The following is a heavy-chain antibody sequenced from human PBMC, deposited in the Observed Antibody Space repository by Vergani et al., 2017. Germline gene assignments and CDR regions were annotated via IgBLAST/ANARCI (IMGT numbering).Heavy chain of an antibody. CDR1: GFTFSDYY. V-gene: IGHV3-11*04. CDR3: AKDLGGSGWYFSVHYYYGMDV. D-gene: IGHD6-19*01. Sequence: QVQLVESGGGLVKPGGSLRLSCAASGFTFSDYYMSWIRQAPGKGLEWVSYISSSGSTIYYADSVKGRFTISRDNSKNTLYLQMNSLRAEDTAVYYCAKDLGGSGWYFSVHYYYGMDVWGQGTTVTVSS. J-gene: IGHJ6*02. CDR2: ISSSGSTI.